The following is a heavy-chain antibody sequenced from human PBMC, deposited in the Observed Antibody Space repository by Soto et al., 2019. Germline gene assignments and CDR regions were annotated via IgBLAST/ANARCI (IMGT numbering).Heavy chain of an antibody. CDR2: ISASSGNT. J-gene: IGHJ5*02. V-gene: IGHV1-18*04. Sequence: ASVKVSCKASGYTFTSYYMHWVRQAPGQGLEWMGRISASSGNTNYAQKLQGRVTMTTDTSTSTAYMELRSLRSDDTAVYYCARGGGLEPDDPWGQGTLVTVSS. CDR1: GYTFTSYY. D-gene: IGHD1-1*01. CDR3: ARGGGLEPDDP.